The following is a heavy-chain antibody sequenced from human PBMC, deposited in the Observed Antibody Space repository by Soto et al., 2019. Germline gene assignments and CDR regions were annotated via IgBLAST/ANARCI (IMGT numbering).Heavy chain of an antibody. D-gene: IGHD5-18*01. J-gene: IGHJ4*02. V-gene: IGHV4-4*02. CDR1: GGSISSSNW. Sequence: SETLSLTCAVSGGSISSSNWWSWVRQPPGKGLEWIGEIYHSGSTNYNPSLKSRVTISVDKSKNQFSLKLSSVTAADTAVYYCARRKGLVTRDGGGFDYWGQGTLVTVSS. CDR2: IYHSGST. CDR3: ARRKGLVTRDGGGFDY.